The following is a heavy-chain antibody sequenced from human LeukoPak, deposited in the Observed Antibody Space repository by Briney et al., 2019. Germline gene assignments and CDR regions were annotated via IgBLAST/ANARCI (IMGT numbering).Heavy chain of an antibody. CDR2: IYYGGST. J-gene: IGHJ4*02. Sequence: SETLSLTCTVSGGSISSYYWSWIRQPPGKGLEWIGYIYYGGSTNYNPSLKSRVTISVDTSKNQFSLKLSSVTAADTAVYYCARHAHHFDYWGQGTLVTVPS. V-gene: IGHV4-59*08. CDR3: ARHAHHFDY. CDR1: GGSISSYY.